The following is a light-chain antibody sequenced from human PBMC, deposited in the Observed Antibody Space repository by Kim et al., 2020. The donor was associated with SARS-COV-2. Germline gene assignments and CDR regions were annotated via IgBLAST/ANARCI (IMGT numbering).Light chain of an antibody. CDR2: AAS. J-gene: IGKJ3*01. V-gene: IGKV1-39*01. Sequence: DIQMTHSPSSLSASVGDRVTITCRASQRIGTYLIWYQKKPGEAPKLLIYAASSLQSGVPSRFSGSGSGTDFTLTISSLQPEDSATYYCQQSNSVPFTFGPGTKVDIK. CDR3: QQSNSVPFT. CDR1: QRIGTY.